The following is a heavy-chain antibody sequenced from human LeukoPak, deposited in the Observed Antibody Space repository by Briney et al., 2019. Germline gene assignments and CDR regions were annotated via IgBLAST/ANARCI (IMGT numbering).Heavy chain of an antibody. D-gene: IGHD3-3*01. V-gene: IGHV4-39*01. CDR1: GGSISSSSYY. J-gene: IGHJ3*02. Sequence: PSETLSLTCTVSGGSISSSSYYWGWIRQPPGKGLEWIWSIYYSGSTYYNPSLKSRVTISVDTSKNQFSLKLSSVTAADTAVYYCARLPDFWSGYWSYPIWGQGTMVTVSS. CDR2: IYYSGST. CDR3: ARLPDFWSGYWSYPI.